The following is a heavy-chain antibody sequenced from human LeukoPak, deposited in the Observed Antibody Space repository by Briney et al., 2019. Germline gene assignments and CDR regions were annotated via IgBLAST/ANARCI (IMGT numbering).Heavy chain of an antibody. V-gene: IGHV4-59*12. CDR3: ARDGYCSSTSCYTRGSYYYYMDV. CDR2: IYYSGST. Sequence: SETLSLTCTVSGGSISSYYWSWIRQPPGKGLEWIGYIYYSGSTNYNPSLKSRVTISVDTSKNQFSLKLSSVTAADTAVYYCARDGYCSSTSCYTRGSYYYYMDVWGKGTTVTVSS. CDR1: GGSISSYY. J-gene: IGHJ6*03. D-gene: IGHD2-2*02.